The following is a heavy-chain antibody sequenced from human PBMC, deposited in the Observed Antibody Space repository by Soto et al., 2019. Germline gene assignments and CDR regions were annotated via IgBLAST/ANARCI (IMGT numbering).Heavy chain of an antibody. Sequence: GGSLRLSCAASGFTFNDGWMSWVRQAPGKGLEWVGRIKSKTDGETTDYAAPVKGRFTISRDDSKNTLYLQMDSLKTEDTAVYYCTDLMRGVGAFDIWSRGTLVTVSS. V-gene: IGHV3-15*01. J-gene: IGHJ3*02. CDR2: IKSKTDGETT. D-gene: IGHD3-10*01. CDR3: TDLMRGVGAFDI. CDR1: GFTFNDGW.